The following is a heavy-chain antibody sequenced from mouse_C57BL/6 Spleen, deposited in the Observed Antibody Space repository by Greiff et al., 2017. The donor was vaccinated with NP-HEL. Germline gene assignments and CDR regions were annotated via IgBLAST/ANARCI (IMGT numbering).Heavy chain of an antibody. CDR2: INPNYGTT. Sequence: VQLQQSGPELVKPGASVKISCKASGYSFTDYNMTWVKQSNGKSLEWIGVINPNYGTTSYNQKFKGKATLTVDQSSSTAYMQLNSLTSEDSAVYYCARGGYGSSLRYFDVWGTGTTVTVSS. J-gene: IGHJ1*03. D-gene: IGHD1-1*01. CDR1: GYSFTDYN. CDR3: ARGGYGSSLRYFDV. V-gene: IGHV1-39*01.